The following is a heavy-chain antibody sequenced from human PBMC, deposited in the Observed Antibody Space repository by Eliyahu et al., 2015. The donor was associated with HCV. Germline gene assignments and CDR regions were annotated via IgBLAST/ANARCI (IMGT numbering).Heavy chain of an antibody. V-gene: IGHV3-21*01. CDR3: ARIRGSGYYYYGMDV. J-gene: IGHJ6*02. CDR1: GFPFSSYS. D-gene: IGHD1-26*01. CDR2: ISSSSSYI. Sequence: EVQLVESGGGLVKPGGXLRLSCAASGFPFSSYSMNWVRQAPGKGLEWVXSISSSSSYIYYADSVKGRFTISRDNAKNSLYLQMNSLRAEDTAVYYCARIRGSGYYYYGMDVWGQGTTVTVSS.